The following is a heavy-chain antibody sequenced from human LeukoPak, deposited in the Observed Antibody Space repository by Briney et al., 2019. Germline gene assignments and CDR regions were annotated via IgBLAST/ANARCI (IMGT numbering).Heavy chain of an antibody. D-gene: IGHD2-2*01. V-gene: IGHV1-69*05. Sequence: GASVKVSCKASGGTVSRYVIHWVRQAPGQGLEWMGGIIPIFDITQYAQKFQGRVTFTTDESTTTAHMELTSLRSEDTAVYYCATGGCSSTSCYNWFDPWGQGTLVTVPS. J-gene: IGHJ5*02. CDR3: ATGGCSSTSCYNWFDP. CDR1: GGTVSRYV. CDR2: IIPIFDIT.